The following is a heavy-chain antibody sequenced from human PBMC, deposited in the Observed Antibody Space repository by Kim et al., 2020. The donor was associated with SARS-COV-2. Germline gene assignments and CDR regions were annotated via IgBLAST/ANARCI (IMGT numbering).Heavy chain of an antibody. CDR1: GGSFSGYY. V-gene: IGHV4-34*01. CDR3: ARSPSSGWYRVFDY. CDR2: INHSGST. Sequence: SETLSLTCAVYGGSFSGYYWSWIRQPPGKGLEWIGEINHSGSTNYNPSLKSRVTISVDTSKNQFSLKLSSVTAADTAVYYCARSPSSGWYRVFDYWGQGTLVTVSS. J-gene: IGHJ4*02. D-gene: IGHD6-19*01.